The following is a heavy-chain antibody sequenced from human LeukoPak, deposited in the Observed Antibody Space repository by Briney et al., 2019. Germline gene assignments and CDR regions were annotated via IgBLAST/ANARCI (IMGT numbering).Heavy chain of an antibody. J-gene: IGHJ4*02. CDR3: ASDTVTTAFGALDY. CDR2: IDSGGSKI. V-gene: IGHV3-48*01. D-gene: IGHD4-11*01. Sequence: PGGSLRLSCAASAFTFRTYSMNWVRQAPGKGLEWLSYIDSGGSKIYEADSVKGRFTISRDNSKNTLYLQMNSLRAEDTAVYYCASDTVTTAFGALDYWGQGTLVTVSS. CDR1: AFTFRTYS.